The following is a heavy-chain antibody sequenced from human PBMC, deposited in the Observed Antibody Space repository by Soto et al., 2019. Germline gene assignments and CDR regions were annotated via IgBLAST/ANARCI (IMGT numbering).Heavy chain of an antibody. V-gene: IGHV4-4*02. Sequence: QVQLQESGPGLVKPSGTLSLTCAVSGGSINSGNWWRWVRQPPGEGLEWIGEIYHSGSTNYNPYLRGRVCIAVGKAENQLSLKLSSVTAADTAVYYCAGYDYASGNYQGNLYYWGQGTLVTVSS. CDR2: IYHSGST. CDR3: AGYDYASGNYQGNLYY. J-gene: IGHJ4*02. D-gene: IGHD3-10*01. CDR1: GGSINSGNW.